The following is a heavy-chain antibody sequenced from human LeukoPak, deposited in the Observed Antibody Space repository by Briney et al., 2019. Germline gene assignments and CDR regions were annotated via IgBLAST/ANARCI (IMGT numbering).Heavy chain of an antibody. Sequence: GGSLRLSCAASGFTFSSYDMHWVRQATGKGLEWVSAIGTAGDTYYPGSVKGRFTISRENAKNSLYLQMNSLRAGDTAVYYCARAFAYHSGWYAFDIWGQGTMVTVSS. V-gene: IGHV3-13*01. CDR3: ARAFAYHSGWYAFDI. CDR1: GFTFSSYD. CDR2: IGTAGDT. J-gene: IGHJ3*02. D-gene: IGHD6-19*01.